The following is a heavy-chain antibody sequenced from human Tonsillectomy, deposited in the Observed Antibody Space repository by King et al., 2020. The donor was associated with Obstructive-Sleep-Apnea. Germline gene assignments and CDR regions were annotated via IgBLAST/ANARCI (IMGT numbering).Heavy chain of an antibody. J-gene: IGHJ3*02. CDR1: GFTFSDYT. CDR2: ISSSSTTI. CDR3: ARDSKSGSEVGAFDI. D-gene: IGHD1-26*01. Sequence: VELVESGGGLVQPGGSLRLSCVASGFTFSDYTMNWVRQAPGKGLEWVSYISSSSTTIYYADSVKGRFTISRDNAENSLYLQISSLRAEDTAVYYCARDSKSGSEVGAFDIWGQGTMVTVSS. V-gene: IGHV3-48*04.